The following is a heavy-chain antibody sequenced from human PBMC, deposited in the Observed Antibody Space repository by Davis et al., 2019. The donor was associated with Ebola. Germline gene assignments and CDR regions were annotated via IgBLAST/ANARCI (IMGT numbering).Heavy chain of an antibody. J-gene: IGHJ4*02. CDR2: ISYDGSNK. CDR3: AKGGSLDY. CDR1: GFTFSSYS. Sequence: GGSLRLSCAASGFTFSSYSMNWVRQAPGKGLEWVAVISYDGSNKYYADSVKGRFTISRDNSKNTLYLQMNSLRAEDTAVYYCAKGGSLDYWGQGTLVTVSS. V-gene: IGHV3-30*18.